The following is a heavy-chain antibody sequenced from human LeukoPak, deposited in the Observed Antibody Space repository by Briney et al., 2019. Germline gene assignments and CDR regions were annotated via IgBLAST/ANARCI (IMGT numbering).Heavy chain of an antibody. Sequence: GGSLRLSCAASGFTFRSYAMSWVRQAPGKGLEWVSTINWNGGSTGYADSVKGRFTISRDNAKNSLFLQMNSLRAEDTAFYYCAREDYNWNDYYYYGMDVWGQGTTVTVSS. CDR2: INWNGGST. CDR3: AREDYNWNDYYYYGMDV. V-gene: IGHV3-20*04. CDR1: GFTFRSYA. J-gene: IGHJ6*02. D-gene: IGHD1-20*01.